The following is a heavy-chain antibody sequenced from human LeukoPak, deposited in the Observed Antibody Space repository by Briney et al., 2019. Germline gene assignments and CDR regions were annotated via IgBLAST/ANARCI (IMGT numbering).Heavy chain of an antibody. J-gene: IGHJ6*03. Sequence: GGSLRLSCAASGFTFSSYAMSWVRQAPEKGLEWVSTISGSGGSTYYTDSVRGRFTISRDNSKNTLYLLMNSLRAEDTALYYCAKGGIAVTSTSVYYYMDVWGKGTTVTISS. CDR3: AKGGIAVTSTSVYYYMDV. V-gene: IGHV3-23*01. D-gene: IGHD6-19*01. CDR2: ISGSGGST. CDR1: GFTFSSYA.